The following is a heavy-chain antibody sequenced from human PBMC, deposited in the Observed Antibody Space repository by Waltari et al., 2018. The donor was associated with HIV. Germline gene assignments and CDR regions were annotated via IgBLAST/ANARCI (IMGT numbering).Heavy chain of an antibody. CDR2: IHSVIST. Sequence: EVQLLESGGGLVQPGGSLRLSCAASGFTFSSFAMNWVRQAPGKGLDGVSAIHSVISTYYTESCQDRFTTSRDNSKHTLYRQMNILRAEDTAVYFCVKEHQYSYTWYSYYGMDVWVQGTTVTVSS. CDR3: VKEHQYSYTWYSYYGMDV. D-gene: IGHD6-13*01. V-gene: IGHV3-23*01. CDR1: GFTFSSFA. J-gene: IGHJ6*02.